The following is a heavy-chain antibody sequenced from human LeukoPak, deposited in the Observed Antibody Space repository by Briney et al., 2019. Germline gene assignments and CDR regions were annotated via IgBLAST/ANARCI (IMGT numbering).Heavy chain of an antibody. CDR1: GYTFTGYY. Sequence: ASVKVSCKASGYTFTGYYMHWVRQAPGQGLEWRGGINPNSGGTNYAQKFQGRVTMTRDTSISAAYMELSRLRSDATAVYYCAREGSRDGYNLGYDYWGQGTLVTVSS. CDR2: INPNSGGT. J-gene: IGHJ4*02. CDR3: AREGSRDGYNLGYDY. D-gene: IGHD5-24*01. V-gene: IGHV1-2*02.